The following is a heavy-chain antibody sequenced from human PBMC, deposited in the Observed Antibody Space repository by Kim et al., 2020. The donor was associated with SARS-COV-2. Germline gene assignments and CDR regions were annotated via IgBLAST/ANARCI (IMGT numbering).Heavy chain of an antibody. V-gene: IGHV3-48*02. CDR2: INNDGTVM. Sequence: WGSLRLSCAASGFTFSDYTMDWVRQAPGRGLEWVSYINNDGTVMYYGDSVKGRFTISRDNSENSLFLQMNSLRDDDTAVYYCARGYCSSSRCYAGPDYWGQGTLVTVST. CDR1: GFTFSDYT. D-gene: IGHD2-2*01. J-gene: IGHJ4*02. CDR3: ARGYCSSSRCYAGPDY.